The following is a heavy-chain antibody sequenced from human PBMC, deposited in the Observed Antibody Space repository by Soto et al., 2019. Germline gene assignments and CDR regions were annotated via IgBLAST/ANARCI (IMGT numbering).Heavy chain of an antibody. D-gene: IGHD1-1*01. CDR2: ISAYNGNT. CDR3: ARGVPLRYYYGMDV. CDR1: GYTFTSYG. J-gene: IGHJ6*02. V-gene: IGHV1-18*01. Sequence: ASLKVSCKASGYTFTSYGISWVRQAPGQGLEWMGWISAYNGNTNYAQKLQGRVTMTTDTSTSTAYMELRSLRSDDTAVYYCARGVPLRYYYGMDVWGQGTTVTVSS.